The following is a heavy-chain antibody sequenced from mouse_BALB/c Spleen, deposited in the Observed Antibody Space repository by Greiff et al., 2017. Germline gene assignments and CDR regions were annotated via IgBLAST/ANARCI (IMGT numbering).Heavy chain of an antibody. CDR1: GYSFTGYY. CDR2: INPYNGAT. V-gene: IGHV1S30*01. Sequence: VQLQQSGPELVKPGASVKISCKASGYSFTGYYMHWVKQSHVKSLEWIGRINPYNGATSYNQNFKDKASLTVDKSSSTAYMELHSLTSEDSVVYYCARGYYFDYWGQGTTLTVSS. CDR3: ARGYYFDY. J-gene: IGHJ2*01.